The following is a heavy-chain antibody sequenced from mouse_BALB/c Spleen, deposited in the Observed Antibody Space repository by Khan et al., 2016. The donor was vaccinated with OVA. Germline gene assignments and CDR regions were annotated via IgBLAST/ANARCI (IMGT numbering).Heavy chain of an antibody. D-gene: IGHD2-3*01. Sequence: DVKLLVSGPRLVKPSQSLSLTCTVTGYSITSAYAWNWIRQFPGNKLEWMGYISYSGSTNYNPALKSRISITRDTSKNQFFLQLNYVTTEYTTTYYCARDGCRYNYAIDYWGQGTSVTVSS. V-gene: IGHV3-2*02. CDR3: ARDGCRYNYAIDY. CDR1: GYSITSAYA. CDR2: ISYSGST. J-gene: IGHJ4*01.